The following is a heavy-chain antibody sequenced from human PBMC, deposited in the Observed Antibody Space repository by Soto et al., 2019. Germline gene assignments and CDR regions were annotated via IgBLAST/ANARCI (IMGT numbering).Heavy chain of an antibody. J-gene: IGHJ5*02. Sequence: VRLSCVASGFTFSRYGMHWVRQAPGKGLEWVAVIWNDGSKQVYDDSVKGRFTISRDNSKNTLYLEMDSLRDEDTSVYYCARDDDYEANAIDLWGQGTLVTVSS. CDR2: IWNDGSKQ. CDR3: ARDDDYEANAIDL. V-gene: IGHV3-33*01. D-gene: IGHD4-17*01. CDR1: GFTFSRYG.